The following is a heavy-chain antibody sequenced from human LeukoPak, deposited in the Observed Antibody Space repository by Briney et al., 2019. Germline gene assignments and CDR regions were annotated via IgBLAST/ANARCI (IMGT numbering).Heavy chain of an antibody. D-gene: IGHD5-24*01. CDR3: ARGTSDGYNYRLLHYYYYMDV. Sequence: SVKVSCKASGGTFSSYAISWVRQAPGQGLEWMGGIIPIFGTANYAQKFQGRVTITADESTSAAYMELSSLRSEDTAVYYCARGTSDGYNYRLLHYYYYMDVWGKGATVTISS. CDR1: GGTFSSYA. J-gene: IGHJ6*03. V-gene: IGHV1-69*13. CDR2: IIPIFGTA.